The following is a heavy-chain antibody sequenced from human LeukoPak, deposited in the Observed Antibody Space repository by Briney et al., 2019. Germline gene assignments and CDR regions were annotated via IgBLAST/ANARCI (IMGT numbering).Heavy chain of an antibody. CDR1: GFTFSSYG. CDR2: ISYDGSNK. J-gene: IGHJ4*02. V-gene: IGHV3-30*18. Sequence: PGRSLRLSCAASGFTFSSYGMHWVRQAPGKGLEWVAVISYDGSNKYYADSVKGRFTISRDNSKNTLYLQMSSLRAEDTAVYYCVKDLRRVAGSFDYWGQGTLVTVSS. CDR3: VKDLRRVAGSFDY. D-gene: IGHD6-19*01.